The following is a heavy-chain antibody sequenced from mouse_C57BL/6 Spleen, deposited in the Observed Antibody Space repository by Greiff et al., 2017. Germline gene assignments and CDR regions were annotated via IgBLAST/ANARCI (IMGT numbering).Heavy chain of an antibody. J-gene: IGHJ3*01. Sequence: QVQLQQPGAELVMPGASVKLSCKASGYTFTSYWMHWVKQRPGQGLEWIGEIDPSDSYTNYNQKFKGKSTLTVDKSSSTAYMQLSSLTSEDSAVEYCARWGYGSSYGFAYWGQGTLVTVSA. D-gene: IGHD1-1*01. CDR2: IDPSDSYT. V-gene: IGHV1-69*01. CDR3: ARWGYGSSYGFAY. CDR1: GYTFTSYW.